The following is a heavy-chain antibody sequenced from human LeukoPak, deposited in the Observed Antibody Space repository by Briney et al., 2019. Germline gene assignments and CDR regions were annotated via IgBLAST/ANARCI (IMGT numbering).Heavy chain of an antibody. V-gene: IGHV1-18*01. Sequence: ASVKVSCKASVYTFTSYGFSWVRQPPGQGLEWMGWISAYNGNTNYSQKLQGRVTMNTDTSTSTAYMELSSMRYDDTAMYYRASDLEYSSSWYMPHYYDFYYMDVWGKGTMVTVSS. CDR2: ISAYNGNT. CDR1: VYTFTSYG. CDR3: ASDLEYSSSWYMPHYYDFYYMDV. D-gene: IGHD6-13*01. J-gene: IGHJ6*03.